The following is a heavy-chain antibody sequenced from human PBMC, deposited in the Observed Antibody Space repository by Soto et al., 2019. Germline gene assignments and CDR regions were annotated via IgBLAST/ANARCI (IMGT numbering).Heavy chain of an antibody. CDR3: ARGEIAAAGTGFDY. V-gene: IGHV1-8*02. CDR2: MNPNRGNA. Sequence: ASVKVSCKASGGTFSSYTISWVRQAPGQGLEWMGWMNPNRGNAGYAQKFQGRVTMTRNTSISTAYMELSSLRSEDTAVYYCARGEIAAAGTGFDYWGQGTLVTVSS. J-gene: IGHJ4*02. D-gene: IGHD6-13*01. CDR1: GGTFSSYT.